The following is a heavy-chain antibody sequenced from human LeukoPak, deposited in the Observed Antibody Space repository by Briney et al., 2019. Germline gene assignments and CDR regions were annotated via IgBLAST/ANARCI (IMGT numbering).Heavy chain of an antibody. V-gene: IGHV3-30*02. D-gene: IGHD3-22*01. CDR2: IRYDGSNK. CDR1: GFTFSSYG. Sequence: GGSLRLSCAASGFTFSSYGMHWVRQAPGKGLEWVAFIRYDGSNKYYADSVKGRFTISRDNSKNTLYLQMNSLRAEDTAVYYCAKPLYDRDPGGSDYWGQGTLVTVSS. CDR3: AKPLYDRDPGGSDY. J-gene: IGHJ4*02.